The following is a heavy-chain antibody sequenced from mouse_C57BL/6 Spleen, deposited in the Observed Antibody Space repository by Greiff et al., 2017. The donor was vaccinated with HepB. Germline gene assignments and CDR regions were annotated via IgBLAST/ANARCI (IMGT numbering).Heavy chain of an antibody. J-gene: IGHJ3*01. Sequence: VQGVESGAELVRPGASVTLSCKASGYTFTDYEMHWVKQTPVHGLEWIGAIDPETGGTAYNQKFKGKAILTADKSSSTAYMELRSLTSEDSAVYYCTDTVPFAYWGQGTLVTVSA. V-gene: IGHV1-15*01. CDR3: TDTVPFAY. CDR2: IDPETGGT. CDR1: GYTFTDYE. D-gene: IGHD1-1*01.